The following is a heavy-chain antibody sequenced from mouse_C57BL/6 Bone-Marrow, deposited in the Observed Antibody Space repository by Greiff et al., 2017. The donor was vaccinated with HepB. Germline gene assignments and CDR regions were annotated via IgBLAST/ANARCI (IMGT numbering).Heavy chain of an antibody. J-gene: IGHJ3*01. V-gene: IGHV5-4*03. Sequence: EVKVVESGGGLVKPGGSLKLSCAASGFTFSSYAMSWVRQTPEKRLEWVATISDGGSYTYYPDNVKGRFTISRDNAKNNLYLQMSHLKSEDTAMYYCARRVSWFAYWGQGTLVTVSA. D-gene: IGHD2-12*01. CDR3: ARRVSWFAY. CDR2: ISDGGSYT. CDR1: GFTFSSYA.